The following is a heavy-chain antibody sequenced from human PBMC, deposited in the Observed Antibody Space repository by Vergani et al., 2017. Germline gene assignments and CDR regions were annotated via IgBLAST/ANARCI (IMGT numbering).Heavy chain of an antibody. CDR2: IYDSGST. D-gene: IGHD3-3*01. CDR3: ARAPRLEWLLGAFDI. Sequence: QVQLQESGPGLVKPSQTLSLTCTVSGGSISSGGYYWSWIRQPPGKGLEWIGYIYDSGSTYYNPSLKSRVTISVDTSTNQFSLKLSSVTAADTAVYYCARAPRLEWLLGAFDIWGQGTMVTVSS. CDR1: GGSISSGGYY. V-gene: IGHV4-31*03. J-gene: IGHJ3*02.